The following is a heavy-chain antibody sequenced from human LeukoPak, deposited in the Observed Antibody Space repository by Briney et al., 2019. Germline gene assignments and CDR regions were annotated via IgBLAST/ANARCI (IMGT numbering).Heavy chain of an antibody. V-gene: IGHV4-34*01. CDR2: INHSGST. D-gene: IGHD6-13*01. CDR1: GGSFSGYY. Sequence: SETLSLTCAVYGGSFSGYYWSWIRQPPGKGLEWIGEINHSGSTNYNPSLKCRVTISVDTSKNQFSLKLSSVTAADTAVYYCARSQAADYWGQGTLVTVSS. CDR3: ARSQAADY. J-gene: IGHJ4*02.